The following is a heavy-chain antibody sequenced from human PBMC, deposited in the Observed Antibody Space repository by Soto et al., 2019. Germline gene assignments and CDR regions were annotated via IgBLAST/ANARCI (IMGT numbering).Heavy chain of an antibody. V-gene: IGHV3-33*01. CDR1: GFTFSSYG. CDR2: IWYDGSNK. J-gene: IGHJ4*02. CDR3: ARDRILSYDYVWGSYRSEPFDY. Sequence: QVQLVESGGGVVQPGRSLRLSCAASGFTFSSYGMHWVRQAPGKGLEWVAVIWYDGSNKYYADSVKGRFTISRDNSKNTLYLQMNSLRAEDTAVYYCARDRILSYDYVWGSYRSEPFDYWGQGTLVTVSS. D-gene: IGHD3-16*02.